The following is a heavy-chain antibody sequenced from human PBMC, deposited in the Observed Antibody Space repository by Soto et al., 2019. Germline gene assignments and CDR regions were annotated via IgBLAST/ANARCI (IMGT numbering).Heavy chain of an antibody. D-gene: IGHD3-22*01. CDR2: IDPSDSYT. V-gene: IGHV5-10-1*01. CDR3: ARPQIYYYDSSDLAPDAFDI. CDR1: GYSFTSYW. Sequence: GESLKISCKGSGYSFTSYWISWVRQMPGKGLEWMGRIDPSDSYTNYRPSFQGHVTISADKSISTAYLQWGRLKASDTAMYYCARPQIYYYDSSDLAPDAFDIWGQGTMVTVSS. J-gene: IGHJ3*02.